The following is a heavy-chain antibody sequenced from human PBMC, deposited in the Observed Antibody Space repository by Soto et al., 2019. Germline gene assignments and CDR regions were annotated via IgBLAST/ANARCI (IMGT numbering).Heavy chain of an antibody. CDR2: IFYSGST. CDR1: GGSISSGDYY. D-gene: IGHD1-26*01. Sequence: PSETLSLTCIVSGGSISSGDYYWSWIRQPPGKGLEWIGYIFYSGSTYSNPSLKGRVTISIDTSKNQFSLKLSSVTAADTAVYYCARYSGNFQFEYWGQGTLVTVSS. V-gene: IGHV4-30-4*02. J-gene: IGHJ4*02. CDR3: ARYSGNFQFEY.